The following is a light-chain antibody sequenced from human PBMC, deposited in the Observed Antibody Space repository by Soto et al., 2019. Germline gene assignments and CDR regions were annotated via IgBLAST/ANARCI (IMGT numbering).Light chain of an antibody. J-gene: IGKJ1*01. CDR1: QSVRSMY. CDR2: DAS. CDR3: QHYGNSLWT. V-gene: IGKV3-20*01. Sequence: EIVLTPSPGTLSLSPVERATLSCRASQSVRSMYLAWYQQKPGQAPRLLIYDASSRATDIPDRFSGSGSGTDFTLTISRLEPEDFAIYYCQHYGNSLWTFGQGTKVDIK.